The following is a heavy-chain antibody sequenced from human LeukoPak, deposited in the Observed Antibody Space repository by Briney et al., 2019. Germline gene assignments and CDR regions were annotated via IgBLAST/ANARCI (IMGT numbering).Heavy chain of an antibody. V-gene: IGHV3-23*01. CDR2: ISASGGST. CDR1: GFPFSSYA. D-gene: IGHD3-10*01. J-gene: IGHJ6*04. Sequence: PGGSLRLSCAASGFPFSSYAMTWARQAPGKGLEWVSAISASGGSTYYADSVRGRFTISRDNSKNTLYLQMNSLRAEDTAVYYCAKASAGSGRALYYYGMDVWGKGTTVTVSS. CDR3: AKASAGSGRALYYYGMDV.